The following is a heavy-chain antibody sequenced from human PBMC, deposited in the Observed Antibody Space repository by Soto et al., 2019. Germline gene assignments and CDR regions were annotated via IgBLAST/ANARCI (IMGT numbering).Heavy chain of an antibody. CDR1: GGTFSSYA. D-gene: IGHD2-2*01. Sequence: SVKVSCKASGGTFSSYAISWVLQAPGEGLEWMGGIIPIFGTANYAQKFQGRVTITADESTSTAYMELSSLRSEDTAVYYCARDRNIVLVPAASSTNWFDPWGQGTLVTVSS. J-gene: IGHJ5*02. CDR3: ARDRNIVLVPAASSTNWFDP. CDR2: IIPIFGTA. V-gene: IGHV1-69*13.